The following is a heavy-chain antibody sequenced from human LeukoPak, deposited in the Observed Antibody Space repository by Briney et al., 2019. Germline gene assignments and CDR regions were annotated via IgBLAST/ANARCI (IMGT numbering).Heavy chain of an antibody. CDR3: ARSSCSRTTCPDY. J-gene: IGHJ4*02. V-gene: IGHV1-2*02. CDR2: IDPKSDGT. D-gene: IGHD2-2*01. Sequence: ASVRVSCKASGYTFIGYYMHWVRQAPGQGLEWMGWIDPKSDGTNYAQKFQGRVTMTRDTSVSTVYMELSRLSSDDTAVYYRARSSCSRTTCPDYWGQGTLVTVSS. CDR1: GYTFIGYY.